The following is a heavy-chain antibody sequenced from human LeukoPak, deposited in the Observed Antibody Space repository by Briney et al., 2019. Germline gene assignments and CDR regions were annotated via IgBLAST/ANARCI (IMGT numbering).Heavy chain of an antibody. CDR3: TSSYCSSTSCRTDFDY. CDR1: GFTFSNAW. D-gene: IGHD2-2*01. Sequence: GGSLRLSCAASGFTFSNAWMSWVRQAPGKGLEWVGRIKSKTDGGATDYAAPVKGRFTISRDDSKNTLYLQMNGLKTEDTAVYYCTSSYCSSTSCRTDFDYWGQGTLVTVSS. J-gene: IGHJ4*02. V-gene: IGHV3-15*01. CDR2: IKSKTDGGAT.